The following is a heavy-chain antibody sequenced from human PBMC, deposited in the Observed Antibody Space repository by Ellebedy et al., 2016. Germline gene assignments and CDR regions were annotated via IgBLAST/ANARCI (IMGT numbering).Heavy chain of an antibody. Sequence: GESLKISXAASGFTFNSYCMNWVRQAPGKGLEWVSSISSTSTVTNYADSVKGRFTISRDNAENSLYLQMNSLRVEDTAVYYCTGETYYFDYWGPGTLVTVSS. V-gene: IGHV3-21*01. D-gene: IGHD2-21*01. CDR3: TGETYYFDY. J-gene: IGHJ4*02. CDR2: ISSTSTVT. CDR1: GFTFNSYC.